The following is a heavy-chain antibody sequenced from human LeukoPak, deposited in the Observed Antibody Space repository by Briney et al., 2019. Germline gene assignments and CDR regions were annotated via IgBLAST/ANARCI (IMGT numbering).Heavy chain of an antibody. V-gene: IGHV3-21*01. CDR2: ISRNSTYI. CDR1: GFTFSDYI. Sequence: GGSLRLSCAASGFTFSDYIMNWVRQAPGKGLEWVAPISRNSTYIHYADSVKGRFTISRDNARNSLFLQINSLRAEDTAIYYCARDEGYYFDSWGQGTQVTVSS. J-gene: IGHJ4*02. CDR3: ARDEGYYFDS.